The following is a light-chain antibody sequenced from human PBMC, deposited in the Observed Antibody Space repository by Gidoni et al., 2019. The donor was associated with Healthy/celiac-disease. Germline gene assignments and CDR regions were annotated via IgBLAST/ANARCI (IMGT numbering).Light chain of an antibody. CDR3: CSYAGSYTRV. Sequence: QSALTQPRSVSGSPGQSVSISCTGTSSDFGGYSYVSWYQQHTGKALKLMIYDVNKRPSGVPDRFSGSKSGNTASLTISGLQAEDEADYYCCSYAGSYTRVFGGGTKLTVL. J-gene: IGLJ3*02. V-gene: IGLV2-11*01. CDR2: DVN. CDR1: SSDFGGYSY.